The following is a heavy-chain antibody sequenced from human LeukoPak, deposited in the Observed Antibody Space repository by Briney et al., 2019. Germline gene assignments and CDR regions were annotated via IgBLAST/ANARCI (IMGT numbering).Heavy chain of an antibody. V-gene: IGHV3-30-3*01. Sequence: RGSLRLSCAASGFTFSTYAMHWVRQAPGKWLEWVAIISYDGSYTYYADSVKGRFTISRDNSENTLCLQMNSLRTEDTAVYYCARDVSRSYSWWFDPWGQGTLVIVSS. J-gene: IGHJ5*02. CDR1: GFTFSTYA. D-gene: IGHD1-26*01. CDR3: ARDVSRSYSWWFDP. CDR2: ISYDGSYT.